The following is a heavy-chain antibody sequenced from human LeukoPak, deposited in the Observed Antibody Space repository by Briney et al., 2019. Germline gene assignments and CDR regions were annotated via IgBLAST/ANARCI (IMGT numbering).Heavy chain of an antibody. J-gene: IGHJ4*02. Sequence: SETLSLTCTVSGGSISSSRYYWGWIRQPPGKGLEWIGSSSYSGSTYYNPSLKSRVTISVDTSKNQFSLKLSSVTAADTAVYYCARLDYYDSSGYPLWGQGTLVTVSS. CDR3: ARLDYYDSSGYPL. D-gene: IGHD3-22*01. CDR2: SSYSGST. V-gene: IGHV4-39*01. CDR1: GGSISSSRYY.